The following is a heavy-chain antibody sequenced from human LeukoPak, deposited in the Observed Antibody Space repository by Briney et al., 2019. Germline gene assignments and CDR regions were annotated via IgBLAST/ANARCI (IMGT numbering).Heavy chain of an antibody. CDR3: ASLGPLATNGTYYFDY. CDR1: GYTFTGYY. Sequence: GASVKVSCKASGYTFTGYYMHWVRQAPGQGLEWMGWINPNSGGTNYAQKFQGRVTMTRDTSISTAYMELSRLRSDDTAVYYCASLGPLATNGTYYFDYWGQGTLVTVSS. V-gene: IGHV1-2*02. CDR2: INPNSGGT. D-gene: IGHD1-1*01. J-gene: IGHJ4*02.